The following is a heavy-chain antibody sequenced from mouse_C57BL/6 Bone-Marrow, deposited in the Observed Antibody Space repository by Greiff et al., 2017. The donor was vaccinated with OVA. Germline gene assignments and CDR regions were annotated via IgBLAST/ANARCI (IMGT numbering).Heavy chain of an antibody. CDR2: ISYDGSN. CDR3: ARDGGNYLYYYAMDY. J-gene: IGHJ4*01. CDR1: GYSITSGYY. Sequence: ESGPGLVKPSQSLSLTCSVTGYSITSGYYWNWIRQFPGNKLEWMGYISYDGSNNYNPSLKNRISITRDTSKNQFFLKLNSVTTEDTATYYCARDGGNYLYYYAMDYWGQGTSVTVSS. V-gene: IGHV3-6*01. D-gene: IGHD2-1*01.